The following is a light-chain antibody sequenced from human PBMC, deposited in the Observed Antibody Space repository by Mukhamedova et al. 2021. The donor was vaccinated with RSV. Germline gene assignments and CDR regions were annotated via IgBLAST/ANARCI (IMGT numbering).Light chain of an antibody. J-gene: IGKJ1*01. Sequence: VASNLAWCQQKRGQAPRLLIYGVSTRATGVPARFSGSGSGTEFTLTISSLQSEDFAVYYCQQYNIWPPTFGQGTTLEIK. V-gene: IGKV3-15*01. CDR2: GVS. CDR1: VASN. CDR3: QQYNIWPPT.